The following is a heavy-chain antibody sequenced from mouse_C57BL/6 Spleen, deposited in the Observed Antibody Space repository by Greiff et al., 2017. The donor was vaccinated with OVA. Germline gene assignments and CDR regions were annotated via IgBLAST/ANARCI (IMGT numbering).Heavy chain of an antibody. D-gene: IGHD2-5*01. Sequence: QVQLQQPGAELVRPGTSVKLSCKASGYTFTSYWMHWVKQRPGQGLEWIGVIDPSDSYTNYNQKFKGKATLTVDTSYSTAYMQLSSLTSEDSAVYYCARSDSNYLAWFAYWGQGTLVTFSA. CDR3: ARSDSNYLAWFAY. CDR1: GYTFTSYW. V-gene: IGHV1-59*01. J-gene: IGHJ3*01. CDR2: IDPSDSYT.